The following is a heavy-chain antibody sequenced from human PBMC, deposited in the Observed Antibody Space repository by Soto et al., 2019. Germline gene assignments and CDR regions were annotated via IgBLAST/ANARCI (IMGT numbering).Heavy chain of an antibody. J-gene: IGHJ1*01. Sequence: EVQLLESGGGLVQPGGSLRLSCAASGFTFSSDTMSWVRQAPGKGLEWVSAISKTGDSTHYADSVKGRFTISRDTSTNTRYLQMNSLRAEDTAVYYCAKSDGSGWFPYFQHWVQGTLVTVAS. D-gene: IGHD6-19*01. CDR1: GFTFSSDT. CDR3: AKSDGSGWFPYFQH. CDR2: ISKTGDST. V-gene: IGHV3-23*01.